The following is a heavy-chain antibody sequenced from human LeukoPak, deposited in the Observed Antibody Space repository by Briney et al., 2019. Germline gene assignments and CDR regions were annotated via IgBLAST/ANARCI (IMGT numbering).Heavy chain of an antibody. CDR3: AKTYYYDPFDF. V-gene: IGHV4-39*01. CDR1: GGSISNSGYY. Sequence: SETLSLTCTVSGGSISNSGYYWGWIRQPPGKGLEWIGNIYYSGSTYYNPSLKSRVTISVDTSKNQFSLKLSSVTAADTAVYYCAKTYYYDPFDFWGQGTLITVSS. J-gene: IGHJ4*02. CDR2: IYYSGST. D-gene: IGHD3-22*01.